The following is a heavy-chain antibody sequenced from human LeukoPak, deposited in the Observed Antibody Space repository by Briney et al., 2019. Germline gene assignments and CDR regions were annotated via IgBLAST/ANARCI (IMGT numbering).Heavy chain of an antibody. CDR1: GFTFSSYA. V-gene: IGHV3-30-3*01. CDR3: ARANYDFWSGYYLYNWFDP. J-gene: IGHJ5*02. Sequence: GGSLRLSCAASGFTFSSYAMHWVRQAPGKGLEWVAVISYDGSNKYYADSVKGRFTISRDNSKNTLYLQMNSLRAEDTAVYYCARANYDFWSGYYLYNWFDPWGQGTLVAVSS. D-gene: IGHD3-3*01. CDR2: ISYDGSNK.